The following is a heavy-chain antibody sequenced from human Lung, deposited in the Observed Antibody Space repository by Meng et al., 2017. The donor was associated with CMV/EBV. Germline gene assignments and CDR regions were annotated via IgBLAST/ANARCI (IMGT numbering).Heavy chain of an antibody. Sequence: ASRYKFDIVGRTWVRQAAGEGLEWVGWISAKNGDTRDARKFQGRVTVTTDTSTKTVYMELRGLRSDDSAIYYCARAGAEVTTHFDCWGQGTLVTVSS. CDR2: ISAKNGDT. CDR3: ARAGAEVTTHFDC. J-gene: IGHJ4*02. CDR1: RYKFDIVG. V-gene: IGHV1-18*01. D-gene: IGHD2-21*02.